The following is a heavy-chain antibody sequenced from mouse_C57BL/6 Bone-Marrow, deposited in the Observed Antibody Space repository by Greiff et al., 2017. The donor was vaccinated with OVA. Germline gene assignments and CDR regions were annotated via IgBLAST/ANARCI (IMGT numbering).Heavy chain of an antibody. CDR1: GYTFTSYW. Sequence: VQLQQPGTELVKPGASVKLSCKASGYTFTSYWMHWVKQRPGQGLAWIGNINPSNGGTNYKEKFKSKATLSVDKSSSTSYMQLSSLTSGDSAVYYCAPSVVTTRGGFAYWGQGTLVTVSA. V-gene: IGHV1-53*01. CDR3: APSVVTTRGGFAY. J-gene: IGHJ3*01. CDR2: INPSNGGT. D-gene: IGHD2-3*01.